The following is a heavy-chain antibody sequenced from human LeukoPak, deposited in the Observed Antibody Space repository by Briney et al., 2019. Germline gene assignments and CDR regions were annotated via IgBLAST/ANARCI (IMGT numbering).Heavy chain of an antibody. CDR3: ARDSGSSDYFDY. Sequence: GGSLRLSCAASGFTFSSYAMHWVRQAPGKGLEWVAVISYDGSNKYYADSVKGRFTISRDNSKNTLYLQMNSLRAEDTAVYYCARDSGSSDYFDYWVQGTLVTVSS. J-gene: IGHJ4*02. CDR2: ISYDGSNK. V-gene: IGHV3-30-3*01. CDR1: GFTFSSYA. D-gene: IGHD1-26*01.